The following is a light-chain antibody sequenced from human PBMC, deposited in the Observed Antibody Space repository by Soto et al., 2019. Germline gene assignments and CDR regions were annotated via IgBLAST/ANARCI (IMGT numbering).Light chain of an antibody. Sequence: QSVLTQPPSVSAAPGQKVTISCSGSSSNIGSSFVSWYQQLPGTAPKLLIYDNDKRPSGIPDRFSGSKSGTSATLGITRLQTGDEADYYCGTWDNSLSAVVFGGGAKVTVL. J-gene: IGLJ2*01. CDR3: GTWDNSLSAVV. CDR2: DND. V-gene: IGLV1-51*01. CDR1: SSNIGSSF.